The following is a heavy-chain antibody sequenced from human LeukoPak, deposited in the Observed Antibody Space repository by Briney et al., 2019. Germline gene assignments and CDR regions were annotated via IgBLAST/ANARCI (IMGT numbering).Heavy chain of an antibody. D-gene: IGHD2-2*01. CDR3: ARGVPGTFDP. V-gene: IGHV4-59*11. Sequence: KPSETLSLTCTVSGGSISSHYWSWIRQPPGKGLEWIGYIYYSGSTNYNPSLKSRVTISVDTSKNQFSLKLSSVTAADTAVYYCARGVPGTFDPWGQGTLVTVSS. CDR2: IYYSGST. J-gene: IGHJ5*02. CDR1: GGSISSHY.